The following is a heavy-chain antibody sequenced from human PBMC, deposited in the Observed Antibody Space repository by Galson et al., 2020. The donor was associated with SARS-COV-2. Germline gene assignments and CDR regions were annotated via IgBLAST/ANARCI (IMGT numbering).Heavy chain of an antibody. D-gene: IGHD5-12*01. CDR2: ISSSGSTI. V-gene: IGHV3-11*01. Sequence: GESLKISCAASGFTFSDYYMSWIRQAPGKGLEWVSYISSSGSTIYYADSVKGRFTISRDNAKNSLYLQMNSLRAEDTAVYYCALSGYDGLLGPAGADWGQGTLVTVSS. CDR1: GFTFSDYY. J-gene: IGHJ4*02. CDR3: ALSGYDGLLGPAGAD.